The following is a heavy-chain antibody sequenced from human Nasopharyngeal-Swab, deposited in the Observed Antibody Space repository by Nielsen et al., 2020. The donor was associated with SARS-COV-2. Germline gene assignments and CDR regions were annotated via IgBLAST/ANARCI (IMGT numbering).Heavy chain of an antibody. Sequence: SETLSLTCTVSGGSISSYYWSWIRQPPGKGLEWIGYIYYSGSTNYNPSLKSRVTISVDTSKNQFSLKLSSVTAADTAVYYCARSSQGYSRWGWFDPWGQGTLVTVSS. CDR3: ARSSQGYSRWGWFDP. J-gene: IGHJ5*02. V-gene: IGHV4-59*01. CDR1: GGSISSYY. D-gene: IGHD4-11*01. CDR2: IYYSGST.